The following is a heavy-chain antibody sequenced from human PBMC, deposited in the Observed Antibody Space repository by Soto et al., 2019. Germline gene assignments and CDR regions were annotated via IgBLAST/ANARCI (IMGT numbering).Heavy chain of an antibody. J-gene: IGHJ2*01. D-gene: IGHD3-9*01. Sequence: QLQQWGAGPLRPLETLSLTCGVSGGSFGGYYWAWIRQSPEKGLEWIGEINDRGSVNYNPSLTSRVSISVDTSKSHYSLTLRSVTAADTAIYYCARESHDILTGPPWVWYFDLWGRGTLVTVSS. CDR1: GGSFGGYY. CDR2: INDRGSV. V-gene: IGHV4-34*02. CDR3: ARESHDILTGPPWVWYFDL.